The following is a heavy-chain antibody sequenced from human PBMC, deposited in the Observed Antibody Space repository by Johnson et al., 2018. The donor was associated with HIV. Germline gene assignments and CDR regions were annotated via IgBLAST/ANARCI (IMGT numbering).Heavy chain of an antibody. CDR2: IKQDGSEK. J-gene: IGHJ3*02. Sequence: VKLVESGGGVVQPGKSLTLSCVGSGLSFSNFGIHWVRQAPGKGLEWVANIKQDGSEKYYVDSVKGRFTISRDNAKNSLYLQMNSLRAEDTAVYYCAKDKSGRYYDSSGYSLDDAFDIWGQGTMVTVSS. CDR3: AKDKSGRYYDSSGYSLDDAFDI. D-gene: IGHD3-22*01. V-gene: IGHV3-7*01. CDR1: GLSFSNFG.